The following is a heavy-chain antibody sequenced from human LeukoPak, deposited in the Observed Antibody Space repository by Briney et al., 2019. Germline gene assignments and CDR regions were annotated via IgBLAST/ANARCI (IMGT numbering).Heavy chain of an antibody. CDR1: GGSISSYY. CDR3: AWKYYYDTSGYFYVDS. J-gene: IGHJ4*02. D-gene: IGHD3-22*01. CDR2: IYHSVDT. Sequence: SETLSLTCTVSGGSISSYYWSWIRQPPGKGLEWIGYIYHSVDTKYNASLKSRVTISVDTSKSQFSLKLSSVTAADTAVYYCAWKYYYDTSGYFYVDSWGQGTLVTVSS. V-gene: IGHV4-59*08.